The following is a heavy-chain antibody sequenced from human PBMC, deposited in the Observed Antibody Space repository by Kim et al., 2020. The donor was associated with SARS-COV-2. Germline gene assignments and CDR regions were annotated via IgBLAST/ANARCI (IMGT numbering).Heavy chain of an antibody. D-gene: IGHD3-16*01. J-gene: IGHJ4*02. Sequence: YNASRDSRVSVSVDTSKNQFSLRLSSLTAADTAFYYCARGRGNFYFDYWGQGILVTVSS. V-gene: IGHV4-59*09. CDR3: ARGRGNFYFDY.